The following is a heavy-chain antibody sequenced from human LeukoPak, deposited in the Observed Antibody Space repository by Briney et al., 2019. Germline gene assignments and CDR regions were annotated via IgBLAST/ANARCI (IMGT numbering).Heavy chain of an antibody. CDR1: GGTFSSYA. D-gene: IGHD3-22*01. Sequence: ASVKVSCKASGGTFSSYAINWVRRAPGQGLEWMGGIIPIFGTANYAQKFQGRVTITADESTSTAYMELSSLRSEDTAVYYCARGIVVAKTAFDIWGQGTMVTVSS. CDR2: IIPIFGTA. CDR3: ARGIVVAKTAFDI. J-gene: IGHJ3*02. V-gene: IGHV1-69*13.